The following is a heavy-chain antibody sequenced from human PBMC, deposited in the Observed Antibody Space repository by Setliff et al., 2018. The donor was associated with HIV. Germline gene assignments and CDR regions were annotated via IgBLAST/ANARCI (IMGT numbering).Heavy chain of an antibody. V-gene: IGHV4-38-2*02. CDR1: GYSISSGYY. J-gene: IGHJ5*02. Sequence: TLSLTCTVSGYSISSGYYWGWIRQPTGKGLEWIGSIYHSGSTYYNPSLKSRITMSVDTFKKQFSLKLTSVTAADTATYYCARTRRAYEYVSEWFVPWGQGTLVTVSS. CDR3: ARTRRAYEYVSEWFVP. D-gene: IGHD3-10*02. CDR2: IYHSGST.